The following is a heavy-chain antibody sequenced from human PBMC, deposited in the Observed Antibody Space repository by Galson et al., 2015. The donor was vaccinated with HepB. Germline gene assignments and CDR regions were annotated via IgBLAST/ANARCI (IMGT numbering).Heavy chain of an antibody. CDR1: GGTFSSYA. CDR3: ARAARRDFSADY. V-gene: IGHV1-69*10. Sequence: SVKVSCKASGGTFSSYAISWVRQAPGQGLEWMGGIIPILGIANYAQKFQGRVTITADKSTSTAYMELSSLRSEDTAVYYCARAARRDFSADYWGQGTLVTVSS. CDR2: IIPILGIA. J-gene: IGHJ4*02. D-gene: IGHD3-3*01.